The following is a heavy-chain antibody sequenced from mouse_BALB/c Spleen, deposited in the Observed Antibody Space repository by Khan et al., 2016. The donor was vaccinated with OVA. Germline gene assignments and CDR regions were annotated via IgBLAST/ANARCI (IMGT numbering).Heavy chain of an antibody. V-gene: IGHV5-17*02. D-gene: IGHD1-1*01. CDR1: GFTFSSYG. Sequence: EVQGVESGGGLVQPGGSRKLSCAASGFTFSSYGMHWVRQAPEKGLEWVAYISGDSSTIYYTDTVKGRFTISRDNPKNTLSLQMTILLYEATAMYYCPTSYSYGYYFDYWGPGTTLTVSS. J-gene: IGHJ2*01. CDR2: ISGDSSTI. CDR3: PTSYSYGYYFDY.